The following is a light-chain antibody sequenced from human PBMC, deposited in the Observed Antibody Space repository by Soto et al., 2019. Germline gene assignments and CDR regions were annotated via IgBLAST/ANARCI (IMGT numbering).Light chain of an antibody. Sequence: QSALTQPPSASGSPGQSVTISCTGTSSDVGGYNYVSWYQQYPGRAPKLMICEVTKRPSGVPDRFSGSKSGNTASLTVSGLQAEDGADYYCSSYAASNNFYFVFGGGPKLTVL. V-gene: IGLV2-8*01. CDR2: EVT. J-gene: IGLJ3*02. CDR3: SSYAASNNFYFV. CDR1: SSDVGGYNY.